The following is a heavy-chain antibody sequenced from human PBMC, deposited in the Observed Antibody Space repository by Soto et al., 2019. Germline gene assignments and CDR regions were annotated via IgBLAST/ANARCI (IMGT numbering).Heavy chain of an antibody. V-gene: IGHV1-18*04. CDR3: TTDLWRIAVVVGSTGYFNP. J-gene: IGHJ5*02. CDR1: GYTFSRYG. D-gene: IGHD2-15*01. Sequence: ASVKVSCKASGYTFSRYGISWVRQAPGQGLEWMAWTSANNDHTNYAEKLQGRFTISRDDSKNTLYLQMNSLKTEDTAVYYCTTDLWRIAVVVGSTGYFNPWGQGTPVTVSS. CDR2: TSANNDHT.